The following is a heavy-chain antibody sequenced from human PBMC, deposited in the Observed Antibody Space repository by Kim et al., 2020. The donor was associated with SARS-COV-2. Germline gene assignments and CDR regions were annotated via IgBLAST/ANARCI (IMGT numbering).Heavy chain of an antibody. V-gene: IGHV4-34*01. Sequence: SETLSLTCAVYGGSFSGYYWSWIRQPPGKGLECIGEINHSGSTNYNPSLKSRVTISVDTSKNQFSLKLSSVTAADTAVYYCARGQYPMNKSYDFWSGYPSYYFDYWGQGTLVTVSS. D-gene: IGHD3-3*01. CDR1: GGSFSGYY. CDR2: INHSGST. CDR3: ARGQYPMNKSYDFWSGYPSYYFDY. J-gene: IGHJ4*02.